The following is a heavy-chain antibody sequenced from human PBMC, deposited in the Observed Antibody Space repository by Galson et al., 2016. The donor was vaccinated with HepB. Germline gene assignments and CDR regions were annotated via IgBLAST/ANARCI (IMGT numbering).Heavy chain of an antibody. CDR2: IWSDATNK. Sequence: SLRLSCAASGFTFSSYAIHWVRQAPGKGLEWVAVIWSDATNKYYADSVKGRFTISRDNSKNTLYLQMNSLRVDDTPVYYCARPGTLIIVTYGFDVWGQGTMVTVSS. CDR3: ARPGTLIIVTYGFDV. CDR1: GFTFSSYA. D-gene: IGHD3-22*01. J-gene: IGHJ3*01. V-gene: IGHV3-33*01.